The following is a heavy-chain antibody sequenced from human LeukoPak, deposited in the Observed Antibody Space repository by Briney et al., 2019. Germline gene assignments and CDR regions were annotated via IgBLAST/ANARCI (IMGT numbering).Heavy chain of an antibody. CDR3: ARRRAFDI. V-gene: IGHV3-48*04. Sequence: PGGSLRLSCAASGFTFNSYSMNWVRQAQGKGLEWVSYISSSSSTIYYADSVKGRFTISRDNAKNSLYLQMNSLRAEDTAVYYCARRRAFDIWGQGTMVTVSS. CDR1: GFTFNSYS. CDR2: ISSSSSTI. J-gene: IGHJ3*02.